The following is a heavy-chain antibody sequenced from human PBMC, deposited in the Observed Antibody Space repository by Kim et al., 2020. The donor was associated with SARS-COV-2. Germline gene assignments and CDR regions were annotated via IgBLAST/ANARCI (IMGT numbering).Heavy chain of an antibody. Sequence: GITYYAVSGTGRFTISRDKSKNTLYLQMNSLRAEDTAVYYCAKDHGGYFQHWGQGTLVTVSS. J-gene: IGHJ1*01. V-gene: IGHV3-23*01. CDR3: AKDHGGYFQH. CDR2: GIT.